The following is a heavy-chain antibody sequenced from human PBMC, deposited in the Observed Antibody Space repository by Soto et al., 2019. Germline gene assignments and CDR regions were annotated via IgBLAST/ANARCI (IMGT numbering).Heavy chain of an antibody. V-gene: IGHV3-43*01. CDR2: ISWDGGRI. CDR3: AKEGNGGSSLDS. J-gene: IGHJ5*01. CDR1: GFKFDDYM. D-gene: IGHD2-15*01. Sequence: PGGSLRLSCETSGFKFDDYMIHWVRQAPGKGLEWISLISWDGGRIDYADSIKGRFTVSRDNSKTSLYLHMHSLTSDDTAFYFCAKEGNGGSSLDSWGQGTLVTVSS.